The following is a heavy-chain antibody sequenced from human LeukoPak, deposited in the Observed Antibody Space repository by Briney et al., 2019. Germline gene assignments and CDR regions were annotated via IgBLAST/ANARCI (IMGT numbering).Heavy chain of an antibody. CDR3: GRVRPGDADY. CDR1: GFTFSSYW. Sequence: GGSLRLSCAASGFTFSSYWMHWVRQAPGKGLMWVSLITTDGSSTTYADSVKGRFTISRDNAKNTLYLQMNSLGAEDTAVYHCGRVRPGDADYWGQGTLVTVSS. D-gene: IGHD1-26*01. V-gene: IGHV3-74*01. J-gene: IGHJ4*02. CDR2: ITTDGSST.